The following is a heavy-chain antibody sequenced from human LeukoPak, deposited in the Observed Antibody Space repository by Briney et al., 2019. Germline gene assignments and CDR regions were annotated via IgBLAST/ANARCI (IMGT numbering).Heavy chain of an antibody. J-gene: IGHJ4*01. CDR3: ATAIGGNWGFDF. Sequence: SVKVSCKASGGTFSSTYAISWVRQAPGQGLEWMGGIIPIFGTTNYAQKFQGRVTITAVESTSTASVELSSLRSEDTAVYYCATAIGGNWGFDFWGHGTLVTVSS. V-gene: IGHV1-69*13. D-gene: IGHD7-27*01. CDR1: GGTFSSTYA. CDR2: IIPIFGTT.